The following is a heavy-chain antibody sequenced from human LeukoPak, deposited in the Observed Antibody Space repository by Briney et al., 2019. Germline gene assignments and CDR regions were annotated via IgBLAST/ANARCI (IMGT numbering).Heavy chain of an antibody. J-gene: IGHJ6*03. Sequence: SETLSLTCTVSGGSISSYYWSWIRQPPGKGLEWIGDIYYSGSTNYNPSLKSRVTISVDTSKNQFSLKLSSVTAADTAVYYCARTGGGYYDSSGYYSYYYYYYMDVWGKGTTVTVSS. V-gene: IGHV4-59*01. D-gene: IGHD3-22*01. CDR1: GGSISSYY. CDR3: ARTGGGYYDSSGYYSYYYYYYMDV. CDR2: IYYSGST.